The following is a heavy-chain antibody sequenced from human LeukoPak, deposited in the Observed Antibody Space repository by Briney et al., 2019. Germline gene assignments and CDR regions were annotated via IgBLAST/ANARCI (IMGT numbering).Heavy chain of an antibody. CDR1: GFTFSSYE. CDR2: ISSSGSTI. V-gene: IGHV3-48*03. D-gene: IGHD2-21*02. CDR3: ARVSRDSYCGGDCYFPPLYYYYGMDV. J-gene: IGHJ6*02. Sequence: GGSLRLSCAASGFTFSSYEMNWVRQAPGKGLEWVSYISSSGSTIYYADSVRGRFTISRDNAKNSLYLQMNSLRAEDTAVYNCARVSRDSYCGGDCYFPPLYYYYGMDVWGQGTTVTVSS.